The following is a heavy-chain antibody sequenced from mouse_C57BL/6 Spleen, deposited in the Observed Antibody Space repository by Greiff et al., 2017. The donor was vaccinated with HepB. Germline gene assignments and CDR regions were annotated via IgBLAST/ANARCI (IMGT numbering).Heavy chain of an antibody. CDR3: ARSEGPDSSGYSFAY. CDR1: GYSFTDYN. Sequence: EVKLQESGPELVKPGASVKISCKASGYSFTDYNMNWVKQSNGKSLEWIGVIYPNYGTTSYNQKFKGKATLTVDQSSSTAYMQLNSLTSEDSAVYYCARSEGPDSSGYSFAYWGQGTLVTVSA. D-gene: IGHD3-2*02. J-gene: IGHJ3*01. V-gene: IGHV1-39*01. CDR2: IYPNYGTT.